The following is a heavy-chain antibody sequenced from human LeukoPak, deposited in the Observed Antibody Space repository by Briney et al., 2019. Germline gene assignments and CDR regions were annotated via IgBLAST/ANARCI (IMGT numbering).Heavy chain of an antibody. D-gene: IGHD3-10*01. J-gene: IGHJ6*02. CDR2: ISSAGST. CDR1: GFTVRSNY. Sequence: GGSLRLSCAASGFTVRSNYMSWLRQAPGEGLEWVSGISSAGSTSSAAPVTGRFTISRYNSKSTLYLQMNSLRAEDTAVYYCARDRPYGSGSYYGMDVWGPGTTVTVSS. V-gene: IGHV3-53*01. CDR3: ARDRPYGSGSYYGMDV.